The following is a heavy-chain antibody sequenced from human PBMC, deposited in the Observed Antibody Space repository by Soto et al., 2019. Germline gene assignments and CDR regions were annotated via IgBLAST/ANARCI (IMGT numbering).Heavy chain of an antibody. CDR2: INAGNGNT. CDR1: GYSFTSYA. V-gene: IGHV1-3*01. Sequence: ASVKVSCKASGYSFTSYAMHWVRQAPGQRLEWMGWINAGNGNTKYSQKFQGRVTITRDTSASTAYMELSSLRSEDMAVYYCARFGGYSGYDSLDYWGQGTLVTSPQ. J-gene: IGHJ4*02. D-gene: IGHD5-12*01. CDR3: ARFGGYSGYDSLDY.